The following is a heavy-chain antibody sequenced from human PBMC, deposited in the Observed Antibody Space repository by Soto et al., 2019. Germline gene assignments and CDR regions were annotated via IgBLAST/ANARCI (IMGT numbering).Heavy chain of an antibody. V-gene: IGHV3-30*18. D-gene: IGHD3-22*01. CDR2: ISYDGSNK. Sequence: HPGGSLRLSCAASGFTFSSYGMHWVRQAPGKGLEWVAVISYDGSNKYYADSVKGRFTISRDNSKNTLYLQMNSLRAEDTAVYYCAKGPGPYDSSGYSHLDYWGQGTLVTVSS. J-gene: IGHJ4*02. CDR3: AKGPGPYDSSGYSHLDY. CDR1: GFTFSSYG.